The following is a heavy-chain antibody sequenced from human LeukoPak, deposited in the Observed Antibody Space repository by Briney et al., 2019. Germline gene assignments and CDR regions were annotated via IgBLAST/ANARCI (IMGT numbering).Heavy chain of an antibody. Sequence: SVKVSCKASGGTFSSYAISWVRQAPGQGLEWMGGIIPIFGTANYAQKFQGRVTITADESTSTAYMELSSLRSEDTAVYYCARSPVYDFWSGHLTGLFDYWGQGTLVTVSS. CDR2: IIPIFGTA. J-gene: IGHJ4*02. V-gene: IGHV1-69*01. CDR1: GGTFSSYA. D-gene: IGHD3-3*01. CDR3: ARSPVYDFWSGHLTGLFDY.